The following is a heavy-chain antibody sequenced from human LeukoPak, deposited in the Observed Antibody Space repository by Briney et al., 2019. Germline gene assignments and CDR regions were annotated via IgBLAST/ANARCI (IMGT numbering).Heavy chain of an antibody. CDR2: VIPILGIA. V-gene: IGHV1-69*10. CDR3: ARDWPSGDDSSGYYPGY. J-gene: IGHJ4*02. D-gene: IGHD3-22*01. CDR1: GGTFSSYA. Sequence: SVKVSCKASGGTFSSYAISWVRQAPGQGLEWMGGVIPILGIANYAQKFQGRVTITADKSTSTAYMELSSLRSEDTAVYYCARDWPSGDDSSGYYPGYWGQGTLVTVSS.